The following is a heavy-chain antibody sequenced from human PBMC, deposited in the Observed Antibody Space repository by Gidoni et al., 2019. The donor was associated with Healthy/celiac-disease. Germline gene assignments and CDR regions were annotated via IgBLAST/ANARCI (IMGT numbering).Heavy chain of an antibody. CDR3: AKYSSSQFDY. D-gene: IGHD6-13*01. CDR2: TSGSGGST. J-gene: IGHJ4*02. Sequence: EVQLLASGGGLVQPGGSLRLSCAASGFTFSSYAMRWVRQAPGKGLEWVSVTSGSGGSTYYADSVKGRFTISRDNSKNTLYLQMNSLRAEDTAVYYCAKYSSSQFDYWGQGTLVTVSS. CDR1: GFTFSSYA. V-gene: IGHV3-23*01.